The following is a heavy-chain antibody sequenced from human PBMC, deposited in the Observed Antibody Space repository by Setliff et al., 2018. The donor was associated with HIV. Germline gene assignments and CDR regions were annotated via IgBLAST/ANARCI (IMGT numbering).Heavy chain of an antibody. V-gene: IGHV4-59*08. CDR1: GGSISSYY. CDR2: IYYSGST. Sequence: LSLTCTASGGSISSYYWSWIRQSPGKGLEWIGYIYYSGSTNYNPSLKSRVSTSVATSKNQFSLKLSSVTAADTAVYYCARGAYGSGSLYYMDVWGKGTTVTVSS. CDR3: ARGAYGSGSLYYMDV. J-gene: IGHJ6*03. D-gene: IGHD3-10*01.